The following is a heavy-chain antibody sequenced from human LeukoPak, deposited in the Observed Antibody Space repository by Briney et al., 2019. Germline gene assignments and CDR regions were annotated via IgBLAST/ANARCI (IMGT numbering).Heavy chain of an antibody. D-gene: IGHD2-15*01. J-gene: IGHJ5*02. CDR3: ARDHCSGGSCFPARFDP. CDR2: TYYRSKWYN. Sequence: SQTLSLTCAISGDSVSSNSTAWNWIRQSPSRGLEWLGRTYYRSKWYNDYAVSVKSRITINPDTSKNQFSLQLNSVTPEDTAVYYCARDHCSGGSCFPARFDPWGQGTLVTVSS. CDR1: GDSVSSNSTA. V-gene: IGHV6-1*01.